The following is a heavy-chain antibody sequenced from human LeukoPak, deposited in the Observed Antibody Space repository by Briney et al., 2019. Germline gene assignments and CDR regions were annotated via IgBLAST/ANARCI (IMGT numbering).Heavy chain of an antibody. D-gene: IGHD3-22*01. Sequence: ASVKVSCKASGYTFTSYYMHWVRQAPGQGLEWMGGIIPIFGTANYAQKFQGRVTITADESTSTAYMELSSLRSEDTAVYYCAGMSGYYGPTVEDVWGKGTTVTISS. CDR2: IIPIFGTA. V-gene: IGHV1-69*13. CDR3: AGMSGYYGPTVEDV. CDR1: GYTFTSYY. J-gene: IGHJ6*04.